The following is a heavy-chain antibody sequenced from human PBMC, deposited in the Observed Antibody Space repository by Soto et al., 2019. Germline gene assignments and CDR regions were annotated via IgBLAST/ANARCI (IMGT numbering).Heavy chain of an antibody. V-gene: IGHV1-18*01. CDR3: ARDFGTLTANTAFY. Sequence: QVQLVQSGGEVKKPGASVKVSCKASGYTFTSFGISCVRQAPGQGLEWMGWINPYNGKTNYAQKLQGRVTMITDTYTSTAYMELRSLRSDDAAVYYCARDFGTLTANTAFYWGQGTLVRVSS. D-gene: IGHD3-10*01. J-gene: IGHJ4*02. CDR1: GYTFTSFG. CDR2: INPYNGKT.